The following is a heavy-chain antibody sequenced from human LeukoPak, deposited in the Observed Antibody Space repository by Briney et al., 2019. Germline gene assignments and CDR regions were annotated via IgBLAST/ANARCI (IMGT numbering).Heavy chain of an antibody. V-gene: IGHV1-18*01. CDR2: ISAYNGNT. J-gene: IGHJ4*02. Sequence: ASVKVSCKASGYTFTNYGITWVRQAPGQGLEWMGWISAYNGNTNYAQKLQGRVTMTTDTSTSTAYMELRSLRSDDTAVYYCARVGESGGYPLMGYWGQGTLVTVSS. D-gene: IGHD1-26*01. CDR1: GYTFTNYG. CDR3: ARVGESGGYPLMGY.